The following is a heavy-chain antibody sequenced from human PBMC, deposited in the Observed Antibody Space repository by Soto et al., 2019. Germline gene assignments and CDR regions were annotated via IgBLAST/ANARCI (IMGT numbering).Heavy chain of an antibody. CDR2: ISGSGGST. CDR1: GFTFSSYA. V-gene: IGHV3-23*01. CDR3: AKDPRGVVVVAAPYYFDY. Sequence: EVQLLESGGGLVQPGGSLRLSCAASGFTFSSYAMSWVRQAPGKGLEWVSAISGSGGSTYYADSVKGRFTISRDNSKNTLDLPMNSLGAEDTAVYYCAKDPRGVVVVAAPYYFDYWGQGTLVTVSS. J-gene: IGHJ4*02. D-gene: IGHD2-15*01.